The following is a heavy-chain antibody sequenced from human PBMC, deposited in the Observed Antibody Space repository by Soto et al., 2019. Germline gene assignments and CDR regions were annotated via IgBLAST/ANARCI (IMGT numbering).Heavy chain of an antibody. V-gene: IGHV4-61*01. Sequence: PSETLSLTCTVSGGSVSSGSYYWSWIRQPPGKGLEWIGYIYYSGSTNYNPSLKSRVTISVDTSKNQFSLELSSVTAADTAVYYCARDSGQLAYWGQGTLVTVSS. D-gene: IGHD6-13*01. J-gene: IGHJ1*01. CDR3: ARDSGQLAY. CDR1: GGSVSSGSYY. CDR2: IYYSGST.